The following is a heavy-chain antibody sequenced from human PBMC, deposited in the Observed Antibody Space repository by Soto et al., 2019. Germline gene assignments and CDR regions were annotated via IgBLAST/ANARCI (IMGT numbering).Heavy chain of an antibody. J-gene: IGHJ4*02. V-gene: IGHV4-31*03. CDR2: IYYSGST. CDR3: ARGSRGGYSYGNDFDY. D-gene: IGHD5-18*01. CDR1: GGSISSGGYY. Sequence: QVQLQESGPGLVKPSQTLSLTCTVSGGSISSGGYYWSWIRQHPGKGLEWIGYIYYSGSTYYNPSLKSRVTISVDASKNQFSRKLSSVTAADTAVYYCARGSRGGYSYGNDFDYWGQGTLVTVSS.